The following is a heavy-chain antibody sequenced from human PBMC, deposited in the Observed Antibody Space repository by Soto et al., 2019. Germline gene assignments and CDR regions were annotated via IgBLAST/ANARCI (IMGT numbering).Heavy chain of an antibody. V-gene: IGHV3-49*04. D-gene: IGHD3-10*01. Sequence: LRLSCTASGFTFGDYAMSWVRQSPGKGLEWVGFIRSKAYGGTTEYAASVKGRFTISRDDSKSIAYLQMNSLKTEDTAVYYCTRDKAYYYGSGSYPHFDYWGQGTLVTVSS. CDR1: GFTFGDYA. J-gene: IGHJ4*02. CDR2: IRSKAYGGTT. CDR3: TRDKAYYYGSGSYPHFDY.